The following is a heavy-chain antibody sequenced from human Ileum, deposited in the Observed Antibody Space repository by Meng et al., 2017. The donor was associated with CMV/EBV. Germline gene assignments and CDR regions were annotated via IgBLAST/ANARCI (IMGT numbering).Heavy chain of an antibody. J-gene: IGHJ5*02. V-gene: IGHV3-15*01. Sequence: GESLKISCAASGFTFNNAWMSWVRQAPGKGLEWVGRIKSKSDGGTTDYAAPVKGRFTISRDDSKNTLYLQMSSLKTEDTAVYYCVSHWLHPWGQGTLVTVSS. CDR2: IKSKSDGGTT. CDR3: VSHWLHP. CDR1: GFTFNNAW.